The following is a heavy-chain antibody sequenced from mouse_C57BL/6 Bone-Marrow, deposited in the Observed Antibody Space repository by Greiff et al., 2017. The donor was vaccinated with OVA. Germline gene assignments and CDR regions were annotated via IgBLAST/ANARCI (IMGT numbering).Heavy chain of an antibody. CDR2: IDPANGDT. V-gene: IGHV14-4*01. Sequence: VQLQQSGAELVRPGASVKLSCTASGFNIKDDYMHWVKQRPEQGLEWIGWIDPANGDTEYASKFQGKATITADTSSNTAYLQLSSLTSEDTAVYYCTTPDGYYAMDYWGQGTSVTVSS. CDR3: TTPDGYYAMDY. D-gene: IGHD2-3*01. CDR1: GFNIKDDY. J-gene: IGHJ4*01.